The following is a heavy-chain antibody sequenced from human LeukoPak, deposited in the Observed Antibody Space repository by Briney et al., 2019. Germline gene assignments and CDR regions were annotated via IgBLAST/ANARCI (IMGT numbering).Heavy chain of an antibody. Sequence: SETLSLTCAVYGGSFSSYYWNWIRQPPGKGLEWIGEINHSGSTNYNPSLKSRVTISVDTSKNQFSLNLSSVTAADTAVYYCAGESNLTFDYWGQGTLVTVSS. CDR3: AGESNLTFDY. CDR2: INHSGST. D-gene: IGHD3-10*01. J-gene: IGHJ4*02. CDR1: GGSFSSYY. V-gene: IGHV4-34*01.